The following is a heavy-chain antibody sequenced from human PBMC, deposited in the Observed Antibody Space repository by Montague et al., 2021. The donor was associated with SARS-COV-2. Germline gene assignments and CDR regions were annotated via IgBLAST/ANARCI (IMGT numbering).Heavy chain of an antibody. CDR2: IYHSGST. CDR1: GGSFSGYY. Sequence: SETLSLTCAVYGGSFSGYYWSWIRQPPGTGLEWIGEIYHSGSTNYNPSIKSRVTISVDTSTNQFSLKLSSVTAADTAVYYCARGYQLRFLEWSSRQSTFDYWGQGTLGTVSS. D-gene: IGHD3-3*01. J-gene: IGHJ4*02. V-gene: IGHV4-34*01. CDR3: ARGYQLRFLEWSSRQSTFDY.